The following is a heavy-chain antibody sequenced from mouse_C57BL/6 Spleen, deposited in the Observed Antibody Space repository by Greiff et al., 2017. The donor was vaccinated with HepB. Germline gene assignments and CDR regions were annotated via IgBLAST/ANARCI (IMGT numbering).Heavy chain of an antibody. J-gene: IGHJ1*03. Sequence: VQLQQSGPELVKPGASVKIPCKASGYTFTDYNMDWVKQSHGKSLEWIGDINPNNGGTIYNQKFKGKATLTVDKSSSTAYMELRSLTSEDTAVYYGARSLLRSYFDVWGTGTTVTDSS. D-gene: IGHD1-1*01. V-gene: IGHV1-18*01. CDR1: GYTFTDYN. CDR3: ARSLLRSYFDV. CDR2: INPNNGGT.